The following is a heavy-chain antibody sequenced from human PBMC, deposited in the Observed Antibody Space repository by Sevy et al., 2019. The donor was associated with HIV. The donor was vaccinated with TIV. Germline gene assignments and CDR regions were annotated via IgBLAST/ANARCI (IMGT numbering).Heavy chain of an antibody. CDR3: ARDRYVLGLRLHGMDV. CDR2: IWYDGSNK. D-gene: IGHD2-15*01. V-gene: IGHV3-33*01. CDR1: GFTFSSYG. J-gene: IGHJ6*02. Sequence: QLGGSLRLSCAASGFTFSSYGMHWVRQAPGKGLEWVAVIWYDGSNKYYADSVKGRFTISRDNSKNTLYLQMNSLRAEDTAVYYCARDRYVLGLRLHGMDVWGQGTTVTVSS.